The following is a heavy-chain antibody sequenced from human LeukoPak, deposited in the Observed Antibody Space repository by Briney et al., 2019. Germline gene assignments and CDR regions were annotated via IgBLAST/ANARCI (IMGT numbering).Heavy chain of an antibody. Sequence: PSQNLSLTCTVSGGSISSGDYYWSWIRQPPGKGLEWIGYIYYSGSTYYNPSLKSRVTISVDTSKNQFSLKLSSVTAADTAVYYCARDLIAHEGAFVIWGQGTMVTASS. CDR2: IYYSGST. V-gene: IGHV4-30-4*01. J-gene: IGHJ3*02. CDR1: GGSISSGDYY. CDR3: ARDLIAHEGAFVI.